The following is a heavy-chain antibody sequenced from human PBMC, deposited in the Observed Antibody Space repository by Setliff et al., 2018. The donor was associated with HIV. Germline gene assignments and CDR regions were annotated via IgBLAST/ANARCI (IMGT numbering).Heavy chain of an antibody. CDR2: IYYSGST. V-gene: IGHV4-34*01. D-gene: IGHD2-15*01. J-gene: IGHJ6*03. CDR3: ARVPRSGGSWPYYYYYMDV. CDR1: GVSFSGYY. Sequence: PSETLSLTCDVYGVSFSGYYWSWIRQPPGKGLEWIGSIYYSGSTNYNPSLKSRVTISVDTSKNQFSLKLSSVTAADTAVYNCARVPRSGGSWPYYYYYMDVWGKGTTVTVSS.